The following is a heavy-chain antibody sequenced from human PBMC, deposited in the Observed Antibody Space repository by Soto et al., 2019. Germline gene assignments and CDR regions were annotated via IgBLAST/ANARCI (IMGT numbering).Heavy chain of an antibody. CDR3: ARERRIFGVVTPIYGMDV. CDR1: GGSISSGDYY. D-gene: IGHD3-3*01. V-gene: IGHV4-30-4*01. CDR2: IYYSGST. J-gene: IGHJ6*02. Sequence: SETLSLTCTVSGGSISSGDYYWSWIRQPPGKGLEWIGYIYYSGSTYYNPSLKSRVTISVYTSKNQFSLKLSSVTAADTAVYYCARERRIFGVVTPIYGMDVWGQGTTVTVSS.